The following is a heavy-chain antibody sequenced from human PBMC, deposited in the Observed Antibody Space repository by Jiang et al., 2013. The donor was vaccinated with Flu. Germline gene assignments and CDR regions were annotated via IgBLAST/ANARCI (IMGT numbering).Heavy chain of an antibody. D-gene: IGHD3-3*01. V-gene: IGHV4-30-2*01. CDR2: IYHSGST. CDR3: ARTKSGFDY. CDR1: GGSISSGGYS. Sequence: GLVKPSQTLSLTCAVSGGSISSGGYSWSWIRQPPGKGLEWIGYIYHSGSTYYNPSLKSRVTISVDRSKNQFSLKLSSVTAADTAVYYCARTKSGFDYWGQGTLVTVSS. J-gene: IGHJ4*02.